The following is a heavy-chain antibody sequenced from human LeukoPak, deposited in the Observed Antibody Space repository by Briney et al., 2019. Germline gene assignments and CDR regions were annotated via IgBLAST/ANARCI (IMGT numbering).Heavy chain of an antibody. CDR1: GFTFSSYE. CDR3: ARENYCGSGSYPFDY. V-gene: IGHV3-48*03. D-gene: IGHD3-10*01. Sequence: GGSLRLSCAASGFTFSSYEMNWVRQAPGKGLEWISYISSSGSNKYYADSVKGRFTISRDNAKNSLYLQMDSLRAEDTAVYYCARENYCGSGSYPFDYWGQGTLVIVSS. J-gene: IGHJ4*02. CDR2: ISSSGSNK.